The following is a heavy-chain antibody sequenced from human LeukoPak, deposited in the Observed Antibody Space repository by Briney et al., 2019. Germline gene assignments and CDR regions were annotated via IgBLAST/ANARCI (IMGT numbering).Heavy chain of an antibody. CDR1: GYTFTSYD. CDR3: ARVKDSSGLYYYYGMDV. V-gene: IGHV1-8*01. D-gene: IGHD6-19*01. J-gene: IGHJ6*02. CDR2: MNPNSGNT. Sequence: ASVKVSCKASGYTFTSYDLNWVRQATGQGLEWMGWMNPNSGNTGYAQKFQGRVTMTRNTSISTAYMELRSLRSEDTAVYYCARVKDSSGLYYYYGMDVWGQGTTVTVSS.